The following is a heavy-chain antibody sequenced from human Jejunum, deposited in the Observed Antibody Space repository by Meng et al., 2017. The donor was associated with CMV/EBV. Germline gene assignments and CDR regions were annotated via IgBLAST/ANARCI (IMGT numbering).Heavy chain of an antibody. Sequence: QVRLGTSGPEVQKPGASVVDACETSGNTFMEHGISWVRQAPGQGLEWVGWISPYNGNTDSAQKIQGRVTMTTETSTSTVYLELKNLKSDDTAIYYCARDSSDDYFDYWGQGTLVTVSS. CDR2: ISPYNGNT. CDR3: ARDSSDDYFDY. V-gene: IGHV1-18*01. CDR1: GNTFMEHG. D-gene: IGHD2-21*02. J-gene: IGHJ4*02.